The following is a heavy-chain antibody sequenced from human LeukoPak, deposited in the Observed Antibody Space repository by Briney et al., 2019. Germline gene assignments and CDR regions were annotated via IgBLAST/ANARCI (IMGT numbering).Heavy chain of an antibody. CDR2: ISYDGSNK. Sequence: PGGSLRLSCAASGFTFSSYAMHWVRQAPGKGLEWVAVISYDGSNKYYADSVKGRFTISRDNSKNTLYLQMNSLRAEDTAVYYCASEIIFGSFDYWGQGTLATVSS. D-gene: IGHD3-3*01. CDR1: GFTFSSYA. CDR3: ASEIIFGSFDY. V-gene: IGHV3-30*04. J-gene: IGHJ4*02.